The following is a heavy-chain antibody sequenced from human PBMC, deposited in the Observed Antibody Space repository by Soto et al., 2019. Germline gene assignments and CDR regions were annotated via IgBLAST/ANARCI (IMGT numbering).Heavy chain of an antibody. CDR2: IYYSGST. CDR1: GGSISSYY. V-gene: IGHV4-59*08. J-gene: IGHJ4*02. D-gene: IGHD5-12*01. CDR3: ARHKYSGYDTEVFDY. Sequence: SETLSLTCTVSGGSISSYYWSWIRQPPGKGLEWIGYIYYSGSTNYNPSLKSRVTISVDTSKNQFSLKLSSVTAADTAVYYCARHKYSGYDTEVFDYWGQGTLVTVSS.